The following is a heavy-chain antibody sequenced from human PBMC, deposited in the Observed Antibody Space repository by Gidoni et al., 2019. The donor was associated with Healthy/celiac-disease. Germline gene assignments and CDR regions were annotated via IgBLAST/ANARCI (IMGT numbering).Heavy chain of an antibody. J-gene: IGHJ4*02. Sequence: EVQLVESGGGLVQTGGSLRLSCEACGFTFSSYAMSWVRQATGEGLEWFSAVSGSCGSTSYADSVKGLFTISRYNSKNTLYLQMNSLRAEDTAVYYCAGPYGEVQDYWGQGTLVTVSS. CDR3: AGPYGEVQDY. V-gene: IGHV3-23*04. D-gene: IGHD4-17*01. CDR1: GFTFSSYA. CDR2: VSGSCGST.